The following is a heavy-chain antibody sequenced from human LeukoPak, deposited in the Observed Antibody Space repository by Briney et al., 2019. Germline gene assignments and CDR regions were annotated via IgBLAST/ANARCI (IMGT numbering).Heavy chain of an antibody. D-gene: IGHD3-3*01. J-gene: IGHJ4*02. CDR1: GGSFSGYY. CDR3: ARGRITVFGVVIMSYFDY. Sequence: SETLSLTCAVYGGSFSGYYWSWIRQPPGKGLEWIGEINHSGSTNYNPSLKSRVTISVDTSENQFSLKLSSVTAADTAVYYCARGRITVFGVVIMSYFDYWGQGTLVTVSS. CDR2: INHSGST. V-gene: IGHV4-34*01.